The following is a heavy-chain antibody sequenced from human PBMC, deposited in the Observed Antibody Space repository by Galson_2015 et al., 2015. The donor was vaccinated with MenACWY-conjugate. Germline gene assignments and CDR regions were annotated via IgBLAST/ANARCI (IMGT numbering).Heavy chain of an antibody. Sequence: TNYNPSLRGRVTMSVDTPKNQFSLRLSAVTAADTAIYYCARILDYYASGIYGFDFWGQGTLVTVSS. J-gene: IGHJ4*02. V-gene: IGHV4-4*06. CDR2: T. D-gene: IGHD3-10*01. CDR3: ARILDYYASGIYGFDF.